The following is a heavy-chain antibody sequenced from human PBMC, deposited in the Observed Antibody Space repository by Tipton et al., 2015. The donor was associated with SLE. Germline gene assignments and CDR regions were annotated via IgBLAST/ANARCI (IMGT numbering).Heavy chain of an antibody. V-gene: IGHV3-7*01. CDR1: GFTFSSYW. J-gene: IGHJ5*02. Sequence: LSLTCAASGFTFSSYWMSWVRQAPGKGLEWVANIKQDESEKYYVDSVKGRFTISRDNAKNSLYLQMNSLRAEDTAVYYCARVKVGGNWFDPWGQGTLVTVSS. CDR2: IKQDESEK. D-gene: IGHD3-22*01. CDR3: ARVKVGGNWFDP.